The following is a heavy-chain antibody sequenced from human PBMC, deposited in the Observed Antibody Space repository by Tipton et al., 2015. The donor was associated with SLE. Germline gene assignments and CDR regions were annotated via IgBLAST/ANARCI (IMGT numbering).Heavy chain of an antibody. J-gene: IGHJ4*02. D-gene: IGHD6-13*01. V-gene: IGHV4-61*09. CDR3: ASGQLASFDY. CDR1: GGSISSGSYY. Sequence: TLSLTCTVSGGSISSGSYYWSWIRQPAGKGLEWIGYIYTSGSTNYNPSLKSRVTISVDTSKNQFSLKLSSVTAADTAVYFCASGQLASFDYWGQGTLVTVSS. CDR2: IYTSGST.